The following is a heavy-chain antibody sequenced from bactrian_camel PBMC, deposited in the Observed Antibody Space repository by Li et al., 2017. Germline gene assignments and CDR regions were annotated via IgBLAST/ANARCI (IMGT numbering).Heavy chain of an antibody. D-gene: IGHD7*01. Sequence: DVQLVESGGGSVQAGGTLRLSCSTSGFTFDDSATGWYRQAPGKGLEWVSTIGSGGDNRRYADSVKGRFTVSRDDAKNTLYLQLNSLESEDTAMYYCALGDRGTGIRGQGTQVTVS. CDR1: GFTFDDSA. CDR2: IGSGGDNR. V-gene: IGHV3-1*01. J-gene: IGHJ4*01.